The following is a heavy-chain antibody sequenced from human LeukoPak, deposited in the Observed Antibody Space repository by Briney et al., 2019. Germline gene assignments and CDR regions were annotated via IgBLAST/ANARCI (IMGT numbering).Heavy chain of an antibody. CDR3: ARARIQLWSYYYYYMDV. CDR1: GGSFSGYY. Sequence: SETLSLTCAVYGGSFSGYYWSWIRQPPGKGLEWIGEINHSGSTNYNPSLKSRVTISVDTSKNQFSLKLSSVTAADTAVYYCARARIQLWSYYYYYMDVWGKGTTVTVSS. V-gene: IGHV4-34*01. CDR2: INHSGST. J-gene: IGHJ6*03. D-gene: IGHD5-18*01.